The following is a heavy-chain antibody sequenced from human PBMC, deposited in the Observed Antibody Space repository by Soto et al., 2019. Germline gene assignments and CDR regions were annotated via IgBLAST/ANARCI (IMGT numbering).Heavy chain of an antibody. Sequence: EASVKVSCKASGGTFSSYAISWVRQAPGQGLEWMGGIIPIFGNTNYAQKLQGRVTMTTDTSTSTAYMELRSLRSDDTAVYYCARVGLRYYDFWSGYENVFDYWGQGTLVTVSS. V-gene: IGHV1-18*01. J-gene: IGHJ4*02. CDR3: ARVGLRYYDFWSGYENVFDY. CDR1: GGTFSSYA. CDR2: IIPIFGNT. D-gene: IGHD3-3*01.